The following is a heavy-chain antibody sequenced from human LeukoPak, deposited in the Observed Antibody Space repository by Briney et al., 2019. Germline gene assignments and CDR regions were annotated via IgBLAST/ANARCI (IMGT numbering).Heavy chain of an antibody. J-gene: IGHJ4*02. D-gene: IGHD6-19*01. Sequence: ASVKVSCKASGYTFTSYGISWVRQAPGQGLEWMGWISAYNGNTNYAQKLQGRVTMTTDTSTSTAYMELRSLRSDDTAVYYCARDKLNSSGWYYFDYWGQGTLVTASS. CDR2: ISAYNGNT. CDR3: ARDKLNSSGWYYFDY. CDR1: GYTFTSYG. V-gene: IGHV1-18*01.